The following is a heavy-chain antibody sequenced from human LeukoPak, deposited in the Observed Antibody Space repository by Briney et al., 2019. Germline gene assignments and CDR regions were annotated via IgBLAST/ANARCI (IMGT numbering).Heavy chain of an antibody. Sequence: KPSETLSLTCTVSGGSISSYYWSWIRQPPGKGLEWIGYIYYSGSTNYNPSLKSRVTISVDTSKNQFSLKLSSVTAADTAVYYCARLNRIGSSLWFDPWGQGTLVTVSS. V-gene: IGHV4-59*08. J-gene: IGHJ5*02. CDR1: GGSISSYY. CDR3: ARLNRIGSSLWFDP. D-gene: IGHD6-6*01. CDR2: IYYSGST.